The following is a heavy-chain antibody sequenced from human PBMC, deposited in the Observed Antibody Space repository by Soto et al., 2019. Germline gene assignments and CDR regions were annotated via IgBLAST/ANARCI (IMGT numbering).Heavy chain of an antibody. CDR3: ARDRVIQVPGTGWFDP. CDR1: GYSFTNKA. CDR2: INAGNGNT. D-gene: IGHD2-21*01. Sequence: ASVKVSCKASGYSFTNKAMHWVRQAPGQSLEWMGWINAGNGNTKYSEKFQGRVSITRDTSASTAYMELSCLRSEDTAMYYCARDRVIQVPGTGWFDPWGQGTLVTVSS. V-gene: IGHV1-3*01. J-gene: IGHJ5*02.